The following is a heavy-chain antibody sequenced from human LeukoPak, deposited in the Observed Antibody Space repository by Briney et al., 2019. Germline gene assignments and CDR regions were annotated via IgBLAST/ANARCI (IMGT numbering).Heavy chain of an antibody. CDR3: ARDGSSWSFDY. D-gene: IGHD6-13*01. J-gene: IGHJ4*02. V-gene: IGHV3-21*01. Sequence: GGSLRLSCAASGFTFSSYSMNWVRQAPGKGLEWGSSISSSSSYIYYADSVKGRFTISRDNAKNSLYLQMNSLRAEDTAVYYCARDGSSWSFDYWGQGTLVTVSS. CDR2: ISSSSSYI. CDR1: GFTFSSYS.